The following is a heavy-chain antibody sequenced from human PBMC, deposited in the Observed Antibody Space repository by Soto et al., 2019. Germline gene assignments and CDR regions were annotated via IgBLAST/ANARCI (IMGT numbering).Heavy chain of an antibody. CDR1: GGSITNSNW. V-gene: IGHV4-4*02. D-gene: IGHD1-26*01. CDR3: ARGPPIVGNTTPLDS. CDR2: IYHAGST. J-gene: IGHJ4*02. Sequence: QVQLQESGPRLVKPSGTLSLTCTVSGGSITNSNWWSWVRLPPAKGLEWIGDIYHAGSTKYNPSLGRRVTMSVDTFNNQFALTLTSVTAADTAVYFCARGPPIVGNTTPLDSWGQGTLVTVS.